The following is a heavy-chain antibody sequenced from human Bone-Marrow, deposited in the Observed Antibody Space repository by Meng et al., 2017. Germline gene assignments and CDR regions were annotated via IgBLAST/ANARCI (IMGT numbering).Heavy chain of an antibody. J-gene: IGHJ2*01. CDR1: GGSISSRSYY. Sequence: QLQQQGAGPGLVKPSETLSLTFTVSGGSISSRSYYWCWIRQPPGKGLEWIGSIYYSGSTYYNPSLKSRVTISADTSKNQFSLKLSSVTAADTAVYYCARIEWLAWYFDLWGRGTLVTVSS. CDR2: IYYSGST. D-gene: IGHD5-12*01. V-gene: IGHV4-39*07. CDR3: ARIEWLAWYFDL.